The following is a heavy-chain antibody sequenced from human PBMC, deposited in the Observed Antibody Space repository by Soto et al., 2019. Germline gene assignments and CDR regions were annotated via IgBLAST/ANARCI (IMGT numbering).Heavy chain of an antibody. Sequence: SVKVSCKACGGTFSSYAISWVRQARGQGLEWMGGIIPIFGTANYAQKFQGRVTITADESTSTAYMELSSLRSEDTAVYYCASPLYGSGESAAYFGYWGQGTQVTVSS. D-gene: IGHD3-10*01. J-gene: IGHJ4*02. CDR3: ASPLYGSGESAAYFGY. CDR2: IIPIFGTA. CDR1: GGTFSSYA. V-gene: IGHV1-69*13.